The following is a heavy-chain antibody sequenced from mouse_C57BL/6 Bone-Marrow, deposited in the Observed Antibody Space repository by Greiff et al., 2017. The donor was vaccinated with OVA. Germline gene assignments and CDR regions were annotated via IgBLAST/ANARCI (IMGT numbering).Heavy chain of an antibody. J-gene: IGHJ1*03. CDR2: INPNNGGT. Sequence: VQLQQSGPELVKPGASVKISCKASGYTFTDYYMNWVKQSHGKSLEWIGDINPNNGGTSYNQKFKGKATLTVDKSSSTAYMELRSLTSEDSAVYYCARRGVWLRRSNWYFDVWGTGTTVTVSS. D-gene: IGHD2-2*01. CDR3: ARRGVWLRRSNWYFDV. V-gene: IGHV1-26*01. CDR1: GYTFTDYY.